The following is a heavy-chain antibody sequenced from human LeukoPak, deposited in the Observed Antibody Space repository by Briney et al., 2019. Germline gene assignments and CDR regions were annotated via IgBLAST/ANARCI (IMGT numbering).Heavy chain of an antibody. CDR1: GFTFNKYW. CDR2: INPDGSST. V-gene: IGHV3-74*01. CDR3: ASIMPGY. Sequence: GGSLRLSCVASGFTFNKYWMHWVRQAAGKGLVWVSRINPDGSSTDHADSVKGRFTISRDDAKNTLYLQMNTLRAEDTALYFCASIMPGYWGQGNLVTVCS. D-gene: IGHD1-14*01. J-gene: IGHJ4*02.